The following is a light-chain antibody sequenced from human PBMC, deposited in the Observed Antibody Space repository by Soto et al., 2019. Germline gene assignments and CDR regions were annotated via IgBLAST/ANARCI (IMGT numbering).Light chain of an antibody. CDR3: ERYNSYGVS. V-gene: IGKV1-5*01. CDR1: QGISSW. Sequence: DIQMTQYPSTLSASVGDRVTITCRASQGISSWLAWYQQKPGKAPKLLIYDASSLESGVTSRFSGSGSGTKFTLTISSLQPDDFSTYRCERYNSYGVSVGQGTKVEIK. CDR2: DAS. J-gene: IGKJ1*01.